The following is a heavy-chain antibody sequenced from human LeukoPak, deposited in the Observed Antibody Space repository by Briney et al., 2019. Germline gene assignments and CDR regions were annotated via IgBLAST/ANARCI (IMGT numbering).Heavy chain of an antibody. J-gene: IGHJ4*02. V-gene: IGHV1-58*02. Sequence: SVKVSCKASGYTFTSYDINWVRQAPGQGLEWIGWIVVGSGNTNYAQKFQERVTITRDMSTSTAYMELSSLRSEDTAVYYCAATYYYDSSGYYPPDYWGQGTLVTVSS. D-gene: IGHD3-22*01. CDR2: IVVGSGNT. CDR1: GYTFTSYD. CDR3: AATYYYDSSGYYPPDY.